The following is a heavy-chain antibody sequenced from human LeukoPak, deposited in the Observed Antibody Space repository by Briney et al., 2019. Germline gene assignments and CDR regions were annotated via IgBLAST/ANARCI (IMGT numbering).Heavy chain of an antibody. CDR2: ISSSGSTI. CDR1: GFTFSDYY. J-gene: IGHJ3*02. D-gene: IGHD2-2*02. Sequence: PGGSLRLSCAASGFTFSDYYMSWIRQAPGKGLEWVSYISSSGSTIYYADSVKGRFTISRDNAKNSLYLQMNSLRAEDTAVYYCAGEYCSSTSCYRAFDIWGQGTMVTVSS. CDR3: AGEYCSSTSCYRAFDI. V-gene: IGHV3-11*01.